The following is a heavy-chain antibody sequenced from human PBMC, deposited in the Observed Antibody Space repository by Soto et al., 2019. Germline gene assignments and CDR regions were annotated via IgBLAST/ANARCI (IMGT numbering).Heavy chain of an antibody. CDR2: ISSDGSRK. J-gene: IGHJ4*02. CDR3: ARGCSGGTNCFYFSV. D-gene: IGHD2-8*02. CDR1: GFTFGNIG. V-gene: IGHV3-30*03. Sequence: QVQLVESGGGVVQPGRSLRLSCAASGFTFGNIGIHWVRQAPGKGLEWVADISSDGSRKFYADSVKDRFTISRDNAKNALYLQIYSMTSDNTGEYFCARGCSGGTNCFYFSVWSRGILVTVSS.